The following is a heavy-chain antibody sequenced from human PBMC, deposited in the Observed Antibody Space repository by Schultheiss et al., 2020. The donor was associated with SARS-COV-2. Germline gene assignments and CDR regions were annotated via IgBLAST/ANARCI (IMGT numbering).Heavy chain of an antibody. J-gene: IGHJ3*02. CDR2: INSDGSIT. Sequence: GGSLRLSCAASGFTFSSYWMYWVRQAPGKGLVWVSRINSDGSITSHADSVKGRFTISRDNAKNTLYLQMNSLRAEDTAVYYCAKLPNWNDGDAFDIWGQGTMVTVSS. V-gene: IGHV3-74*01. CDR3: AKLPNWNDGDAFDI. D-gene: IGHD1-1*01. CDR1: GFTFSSYW.